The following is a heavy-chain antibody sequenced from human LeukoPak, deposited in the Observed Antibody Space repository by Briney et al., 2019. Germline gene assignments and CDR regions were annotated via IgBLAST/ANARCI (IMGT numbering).Heavy chain of an antibody. Sequence: GGSLRLSCAASGFTFSSFAMNWVRQAPGKGLEWVSSITFSGDYIYYVDSVKGRFTISRDNAKNSLYLHMNSLRAEDTAVYYCASNFRYLDIWGKGTTVIVSS. V-gene: IGHV3-21*01. CDR3: ASNFRYLDI. J-gene: IGHJ6*04. CDR2: ITFSGDYI. D-gene: IGHD3-9*01. CDR1: GFTFSSFA.